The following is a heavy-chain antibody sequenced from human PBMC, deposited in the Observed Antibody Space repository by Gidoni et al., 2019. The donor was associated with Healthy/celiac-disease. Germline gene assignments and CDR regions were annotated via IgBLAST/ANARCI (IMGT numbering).Heavy chain of an antibody. J-gene: IGHJ4*02. V-gene: IGHV4-34*01. CDR3: AREAEVGEGAQF. D-gene: IGHD2-21*01. Sequence: QVQLQQWGAGRLKPSETRSLTGAVYGGSFSGYYWSWIRQPPGKGLEWIGEINHSASTNYNPSLKSRVTISVDTSKHQFSLKLSSVTAADTAVYYCAREAEVGEGAQFWGQGTLVTVSS. CDR2: INHSAST. CDR1: GGSFSGYY.